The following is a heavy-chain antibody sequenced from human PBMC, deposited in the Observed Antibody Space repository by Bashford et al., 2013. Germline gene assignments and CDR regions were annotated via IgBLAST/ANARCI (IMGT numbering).Heavy chain of an antibody. CDR3: AKDFQGYTKPIEH. CDR2: ISGSGSST. J-gene: IGHJ4*02. Sequence: VRQAPGKGLEWVSTISGSGSSTYSADSVKGRFIISRDNSKNTLYLQMNSLRAEDTAVYYCAKDFQGYTKPIEHWGQGTLVTVSS. D-gene: IGHD5-24*01. V-gene: IGHV3-23*01.